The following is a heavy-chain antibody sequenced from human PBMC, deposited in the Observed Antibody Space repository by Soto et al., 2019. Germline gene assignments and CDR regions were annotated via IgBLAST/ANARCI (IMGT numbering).Heavy chain of an antibody. CDR2: TYYRSKWFN. D-gene: IGHD3-22*01. CDR1: GASVSSNSAA. Sequence: PSQTLSLTCAISGASVSSNSAALNCISQSPSRCLEWLGRTYYRSKWFNDYAVSVESRITINPDTSKNHFSLQLSSVTPEETAVYYCARARPYYDSSGSYDSWGQGILVTVSS. CDR3: ARARPYYDSSGSYDS. J-gene: IGHJ4*02. V-gene: IGHV6-1*01.